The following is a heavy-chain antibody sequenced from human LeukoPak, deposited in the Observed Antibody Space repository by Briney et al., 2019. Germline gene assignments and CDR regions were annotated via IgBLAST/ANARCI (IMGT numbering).Heavy chain of an antibody. V-gene: IGHV1-18*01. Sequence: ASETVSCKASGYTFTSCGISWVRQAPAQGLEWMGWINAYNGNTNYAQKLQGRVTMTTDTSTSTAYMELRSLRSDDTAVYYGARDPRRWYSSGWSLFDYWGQGTLVTVSS. CDR3: ARDPRRWYSSGWSLFDY. CDR2: INAYNGNT. J-gene: IGHJ4*02. D-gene: IGHD6-19*01. CDR1: GYTFTSCG.